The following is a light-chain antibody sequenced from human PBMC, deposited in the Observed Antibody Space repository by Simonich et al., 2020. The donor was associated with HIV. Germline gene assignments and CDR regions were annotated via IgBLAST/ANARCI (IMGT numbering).Light chain of an antibody. CDR1: SSNIGAGYD. J-gene: IGLJ2*01. CDR3: AAWFDSLNGHVV. V-gene: IGLV1-40*01. Sequence: QSVLTQPPSVSGAPGQRVTISCTGSSSNIGAGYDVHWYQQLPGTAPKLLIYCNSNRPSGVPERFSVSKSGTSASLAITGLQAEDEADYYCAAWFDSLNGHVVFGGGTKLTVL. CDR2: CNS.